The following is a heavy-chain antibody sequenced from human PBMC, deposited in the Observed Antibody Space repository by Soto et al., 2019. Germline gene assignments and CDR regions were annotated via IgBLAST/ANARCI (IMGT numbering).Heavy chain of an antibody. CDR3: ATMGPGPILEDRFYYYVIDV. CDR2: ISYDGTKK. J-gene: IGHJ6*02. V-gene: IGHV3-30*03. Sequence: QTQVVESGVGVVQPGTSLRLSCAASGFTFNYYGMHWVRQAPGKGLEWRAVISYDGTKKHYADSIKGRFAISRDNSRNTVYLQLNSLRHADTAVYYCATMGPGPILEDRFYYYVIDVWGQGTTVTVSS. CDR1: GFTFNYYG. D-gene: IGHD3-10*02.